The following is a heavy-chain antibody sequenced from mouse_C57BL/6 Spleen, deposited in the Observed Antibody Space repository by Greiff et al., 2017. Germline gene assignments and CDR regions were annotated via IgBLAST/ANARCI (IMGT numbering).Heavy chain of an antibody. CDR1: GFNIQNTY. J-gene: IGHJ4*01. D-gene: IGHD2-4*01. V-gene: IGHV14-3*01. CDR3: ARNDYDVDYAMDY. Sequence: EVQLQQSVAELVRPGASVKLSCPASGFNIQNTYMHWVKQRPEQGLEWIGSIDPANGNTKYAPKFQGKATITADTATNTAYLQRSSLTSEDTAIYCGARNDYDVDYAMDYGGQGTSVTVSS. CDR2: IDPANGNT.